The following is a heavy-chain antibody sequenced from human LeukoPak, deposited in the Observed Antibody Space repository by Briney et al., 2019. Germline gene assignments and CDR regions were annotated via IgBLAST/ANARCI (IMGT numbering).Heavy chain of an antibody. J-gene: IGHJ4*02. V-gene: IGHV5-51*01. Sequence: GESLKTSFKGSGYSFHTYWIGWVRQMPGKGLGWMGIIYPGDSETRNSPLFQGQVTISDYKSIRTAYLQWSGLTASYTARDHCARLRLAYTGYDAFVYWGQGTLVTVSS. CDR1: GYSFHTYW. CDR2: IYPGDSET. CDR3: ARLRLAYTGYDAFVY. D-gene: IGHD5-12*01.